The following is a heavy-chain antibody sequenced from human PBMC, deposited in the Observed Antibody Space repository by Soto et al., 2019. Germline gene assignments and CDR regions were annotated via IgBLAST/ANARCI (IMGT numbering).Heavy chain of an antibody. Sequence: SETLSLTCAVYGGSFSGYYWSWIRQPPGKGLEWIGEINHSRSTNYNPSLKSRVTISVGTSKNQFSLKLSSVTAADTAVYYCARGPRYSRYYYYYYGMDVWGQGTTVTVSS. CDR2: INHSRST. D-gene: IGHD6-13*01. CDR3: ARGPRYSRYYYYYYGMDV. CDR1: GGSFSGYY. V-gene: IGHV4-34*01. J-gene: IGHJ6*02.